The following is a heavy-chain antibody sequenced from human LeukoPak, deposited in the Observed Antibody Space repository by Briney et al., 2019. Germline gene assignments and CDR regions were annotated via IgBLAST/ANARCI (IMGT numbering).Heavy chain of an antibody. CDR2: IYTSGST. J-gene: IGHJ4*02. Sequence: SETLSLTCTVSGGSISSYYWSWIRQPPGKGLEWIGYIYTSGSTNYNPSLKSRATISVDTSKNQFSLKLSSVTAADTAVYYCARLLTAARSYYFDYWGQGTLVTVSS. CDR3: ARLLTAARSYYFDY. V-gene: IGHV4-4*09. CDR1: GGSISSYY. D-gene: IGHD6-6*01.